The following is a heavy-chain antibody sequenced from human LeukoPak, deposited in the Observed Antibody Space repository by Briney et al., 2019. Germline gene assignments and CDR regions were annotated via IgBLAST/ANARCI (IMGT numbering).Heavy chain of an antibody. CDR1: GGSITNTNY. V-gene: IGHV4-4*02. CDR3: AREGGPYRPLDY. CDR2: VHLQGST. Sequence: PSGTLSLTCGVSGGSITNTNYWTWVRQPPGKGLEWIGEVHLQGSTNYNPSLMGRVAIALDTSENHISLQLTSVTAADTAVYYCAREGGPYRPLDYSGQGTLVTVSS. J-gene: IGHJ4*02.